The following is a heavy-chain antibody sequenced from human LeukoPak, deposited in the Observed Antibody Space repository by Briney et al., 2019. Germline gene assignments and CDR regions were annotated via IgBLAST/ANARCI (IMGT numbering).Heavy chain of an antibody. CDR3: ARDKDNSRFFDY. V-gene: IGHV3-30*04. J-gene: IGHJ4*02. D-gene: IGHD6-13*01. CDR2: TSFDGTTK. CDR1: GFTFSDYT. Sequence: GGSLRLSCAASGFTFSDYTMHWVRQAPGRGLDWVAITSFDGTTKYYAASVKGRFTISRDNSKNTLYLQMDSLRPEDTAVYYCARDKDNSRFFDYWGQGTQVTVSS.